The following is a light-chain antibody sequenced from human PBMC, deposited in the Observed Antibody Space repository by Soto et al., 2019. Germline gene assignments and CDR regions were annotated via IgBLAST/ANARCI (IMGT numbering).Light chain of an antibody. CDR1: QYINTR. CDR3: QHYSSLWT. CDR2: AAS. J-gene: IGKJ1*01. Sequence: EIVLTQSPATLSSFPGDRVTLSCRASQYINTRLAWYQHRPGQAPRLLIYAASSRATGIPDRFSGSGSGTDFTLSISRMEPEDFAVYYCQHYSSLWTFGQGTKVDIK. V-gene: IGKV3-20*01.